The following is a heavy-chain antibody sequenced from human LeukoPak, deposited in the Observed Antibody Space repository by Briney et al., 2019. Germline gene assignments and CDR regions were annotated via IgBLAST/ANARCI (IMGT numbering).Heavy chain of an antibody. CDR1: GYSISSGYY. D-gene: IGHD6-19*01. CDR3: ARTGAVAGTY. Sequence: PSETLSLTCTVSGYSISSGYYWGWIRPPPGKGLEWIGSIYHSGSTYYNPSLKSRVTISVDTSKNQFSLKLSSVTAADTAVYYCARTGAVAGTYWGQGTLVTVSS. J-gene: IGHJ4*02. CDR2: IYHSGST. V-gene: IGHV4-38-2*02.